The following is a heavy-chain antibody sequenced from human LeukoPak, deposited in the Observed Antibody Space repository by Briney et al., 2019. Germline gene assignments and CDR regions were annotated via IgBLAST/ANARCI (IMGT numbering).Heavy chain of an antibody. CDR1: GGTFSSYA. Sequence: GSSVKVSCKASGGTFSSYAISWVRQAPGQGLEWMGRIIPILGIANYAQKFQGRATITADKSTSTAYLELSSLRSEDTAVYYCAAPDYSNYYMDVWGKGTTVTVSS. CDR3: AAPDYSNYYMDV. D-gene: IGHD4-11*01. V-gene: IGHV1-69*04. J-gene: IGHJ6*03. CDR2: IIPILGIA.